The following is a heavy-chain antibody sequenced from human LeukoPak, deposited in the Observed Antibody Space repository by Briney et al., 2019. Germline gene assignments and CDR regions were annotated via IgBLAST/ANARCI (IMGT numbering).Heavy chain of an antibody. CDR3: ATIPMVRGIIVDY. V-gene: IGHV1-24*01. Sequence: ASVRVSCKVSGHTLTELSMHWVRQAPGKGLEWMGGFDPEPGETVYAQKFRGGVSMTEDTSTDTAYMELSSLKSEDTAMYYCATIPMVRGIIVDYWGQGTLITVSS. D-gene: IGHD3-10*01. CDR2: FDPEPGET. CDR1: GHTLTELS. J-gene: IGHJ4*02.